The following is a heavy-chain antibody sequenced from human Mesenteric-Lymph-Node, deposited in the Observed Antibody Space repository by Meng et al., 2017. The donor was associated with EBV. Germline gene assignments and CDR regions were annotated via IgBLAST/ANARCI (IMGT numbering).Heavy chain of an antibody. CDR3: ASAQCSGGGCPGGS. J-gene: IGHJ5*02. V-gene: IGHV4-4*02. Sequence: VPLHAQGTVLVTPSGTLSLTSACSVGSISSSNWWSWVSQTPGKGLEWIGEIYHSGITNYNPSLSSRVTMSVDKSKNQFSLNLISLTAADTAVYYCASAQCSGGGCPGGSWGQGTLVTVSS. D-gene: IGHD2-15*01. CDR2: IYHSGIT. CDR1: VGSISSSNW.